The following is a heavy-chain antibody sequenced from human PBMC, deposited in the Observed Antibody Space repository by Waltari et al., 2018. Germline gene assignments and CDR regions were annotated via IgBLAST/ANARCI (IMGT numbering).Heavy chain of an antibody. CDR2: MQYRGST. Sequence: QLQLQESGPGLVKPSETLSLTCTVSGGSISTNYNWGWIRQPPGKGLEWMGNMQYRGSTFYNPSLKSRVTISLDTSKNQFSLRLSSVGAADTAVYFCGRIAFGDDGGYFQHWGQ. J-gene: IGHJ1*01. CDR3: GRIAFGDDGGYFQH. V-gene: IGHV4-39*01. CDR1: GGSISTNYN. D-gene: IGHD4-17*01.